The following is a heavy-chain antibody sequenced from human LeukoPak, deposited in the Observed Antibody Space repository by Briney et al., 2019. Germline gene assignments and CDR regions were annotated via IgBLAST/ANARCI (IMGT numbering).Heavy chain of an antibody. J-gene: IGHJ4*02. CDR3: AIYFVDGGGRGT. CDR2: DGST. CDR1: GASISSGGYH. D-gene: IGHD2/OR15-2a*01. V-gene: IGHV4-31*03. Sequence: NPSETLSLTCTVSGASISSGGYHWSWIRQHPGKGLEWIGNDGSTSYNPSLKSRLTISVDTSKNQFSLKLSSVTAADTAIYYCAIYFVDGGGRGTWGQGTLVTVSS.